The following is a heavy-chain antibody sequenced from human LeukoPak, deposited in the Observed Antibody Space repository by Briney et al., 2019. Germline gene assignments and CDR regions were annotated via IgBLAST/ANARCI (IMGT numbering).Heavy chain of an antibody. CDR1: GVTVGNNY. Sequence: GGSLRLSCAASGVTVGNNYMNWVRQAPGKGLEWVSLIYSGGSTHYADSVKGRFTISRDNSKNTLYLQMNSLRVEDTAVYYCARDPPAVAANTYGWGQGTLVTVSS. J-gene: IGHJ4*02. CDR3: ARDPPAVAANTYG. D-gene: IGHD6-6*01. V-gene: IGHV3-66*01. CDR2: IYSGGST.